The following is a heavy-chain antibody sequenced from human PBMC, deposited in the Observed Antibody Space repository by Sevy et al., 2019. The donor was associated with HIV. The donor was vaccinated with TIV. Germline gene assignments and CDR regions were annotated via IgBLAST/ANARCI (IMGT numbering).Heavy chain of an antibody. J-gene: IGHJ4*02. CDR2: MNTDGRST. Sequence: GGSLRLSCEASGFDFSSHWMQWVRQAPGKGRVWVSRMNTDGRSTNYADSVKGRFTISRDNAKNTLYLEMNNLRDEDTALYYCATPRFDFWGPGTLVTVSS. V-gene: IGHV3-74*01. CDR3: ATPRFDF. CDR1: GFDFSSHW.